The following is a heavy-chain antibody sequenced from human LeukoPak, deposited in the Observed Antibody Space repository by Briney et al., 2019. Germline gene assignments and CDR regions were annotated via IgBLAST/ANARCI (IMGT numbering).Heavy chain of an antibody. J-gene: IGHJ4*02. V-gene: IGHV4-39*01. D-gene: IGHD1-26*01. CDR1: GGSISSSSYY. Sequence: SETLSLTCTVSGGSISSSSYYWGWIRQPPGKGLEWIGSIYYSGSTYYNPSLKSRVTISVDTSKNQFSLKLSSVTAADTAVYYCATRSKWEERVDYWGQGTLVTVSS. CDR3: ATRSKWEERVDY. CDR2: IYYSGST.